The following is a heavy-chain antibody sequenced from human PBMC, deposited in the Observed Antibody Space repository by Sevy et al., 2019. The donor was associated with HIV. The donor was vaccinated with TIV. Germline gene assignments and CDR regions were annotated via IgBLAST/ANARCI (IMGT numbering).Heavy chain of an antibody. V-gene: IGHV1-2*04. CDR2: INPNSGGT. J-gene: IGHJ6*03. Sequence: ASVKVSCKASGYTFTGYYMHWVRQAPGQGLEWMGWINPNSGGTNYAQKFQGWVTMTRDSSISTAYMELSRLRSDDTAVYYCARSRAVAGTFYYYYYMDVWGKGTTVTVSS. D-gene: IGHD6-19*01. CDR1: GYTFTGYY. CDR3: ARSRAVAGTFYYYYYMDV.